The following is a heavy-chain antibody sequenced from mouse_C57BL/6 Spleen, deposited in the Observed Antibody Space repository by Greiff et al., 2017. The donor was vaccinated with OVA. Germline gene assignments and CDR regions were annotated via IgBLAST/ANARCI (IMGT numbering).Heavy chain of an antibody. J-gene: IGHJ2*01. CDR3: ARGRDLRLFDY. Sequence: VQLQQPGAELVRPGSSVKLSCKASGYTFTSYWMHWVKQRPIQGLEWIGNIDPSDSETHYNQKFKDKATLTVDKSSSTAYMQLSSLTSEDSAVYYCARGRDLRLFDYWGQGTTLTVSS. CDR1: GYTFTSYW. D-gene: IGHD3-2*02. CDR2: IDPSDSET. V-gene: IGHV1-52*01.